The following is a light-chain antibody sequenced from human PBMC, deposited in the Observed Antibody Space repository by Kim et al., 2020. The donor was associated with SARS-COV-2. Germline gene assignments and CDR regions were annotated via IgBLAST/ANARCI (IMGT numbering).Light chain of an antibody. V-gene: IGKV4-1*01. CDR2: WAS. Sequence: DIVMIQSPDSLAVSLGERATINCKSSQTVLYSSNNKNYLAWYQQKPGQPPKLLIYWASTRECGVPDRFSGSGSGTDFTLTISSLQAEDVAVYYCQKYYSTPYTFGQGTKLEI. J-gene: IGKJ2*01. CDR3: QKYYSTPYT. CDR1: QTVLYSSNNKNY.